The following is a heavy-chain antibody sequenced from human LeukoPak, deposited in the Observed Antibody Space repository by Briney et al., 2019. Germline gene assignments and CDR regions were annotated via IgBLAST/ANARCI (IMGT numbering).Heavy chain of an antibody. CDR1: GGSFSGYY. CDR2: INHSGST. J-gene: IGHJ4*02. D-gene: IGHD3-16*02. CDR3: ARGEWIYDYVWGSYRQEFDY. V-gene: IGHV4-34*01. Sequence: SETLSLTCAVYGGSFSGYYWSWIRQPPGKGLEWIGEINHSGSTNYNPSLKSRVTISVDTSKNQFSLKLSSVTAADTAVYYCARGEWIYDYVWGSYRQEFDYWGQGTLVTVSS.